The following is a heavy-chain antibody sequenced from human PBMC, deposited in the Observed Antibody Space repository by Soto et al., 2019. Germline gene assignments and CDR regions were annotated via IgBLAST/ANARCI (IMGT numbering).Heavy chain of an antibody. Sequence: EVQLVESGGGLVQPGGSLRLSCAVSGFTISSNYMNWVRQAPGKGLEWVSVIYGGGNTNYADSVKGRFTISRDNSKNTLFLQMSSLRADDTAVYDCADIFGVDVWGQGTTVTVSS. CDR1: GFTISSNY. J-gene: IGHJ6*02. CDR2: IYGGGNT. V-gene: IGHV3-66*01. CDR3: ADIFGVDV.